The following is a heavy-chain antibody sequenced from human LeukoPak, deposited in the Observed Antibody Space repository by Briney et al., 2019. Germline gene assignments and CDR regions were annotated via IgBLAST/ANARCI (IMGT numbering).Heavy chain of an antibody. CDR1: GGTFSSYT. CDR2: IIPILGIA. D-gene: IGHD2-21*01. Sequence: ASVKVSCKASGGTFSSYTISWVRQAPGQGLEWMGRIIPILGIANYAQKFQGRVTITADKSTSTAYMELSSLRSEDTAVYYCARDLERRRVYCGGDCYLHAFDIWGQGTMVIVSS. J-gene: IGHJ3*02. CDR3: ARDLERRRVYCGGDCYLHAFDI. V-gene: IGHV1-69*04.